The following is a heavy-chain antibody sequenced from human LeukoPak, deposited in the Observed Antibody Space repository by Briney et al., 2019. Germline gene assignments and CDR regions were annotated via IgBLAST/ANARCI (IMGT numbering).Heavy chain of an antibody. J-gene: IGHJ4*02. CDR3: AKIGMKRGYSYGPIDY. CDR2: ISWYSGSI. V-gene: IGHV3-9*01. Sequence: GGSLRLSCAASGFTFDDYAMHWVRHAPGKGLEWVSGISWYSGSIGYADSVKGRFTISRDNAKNSLYLQMNSLRAEDTALYYCAKIGMKRGYSYGPIDYWGQGTLVTVSS. D-gene: IGHD5-18*01. CDR1: GFTFDDYA.